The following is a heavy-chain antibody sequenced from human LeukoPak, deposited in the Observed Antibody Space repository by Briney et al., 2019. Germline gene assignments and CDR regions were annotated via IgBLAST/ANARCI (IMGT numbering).Heavy chain of an antibody. J-gene: IGHJ4*02. V-gene: IGHV4-34*01. CDR1: GGSFSGYY. D-gene: IGHD6-19*01. Sequence: SETLSLTCAVYGGSFSGYYWSWIRQPPGKGLEWIGEINHSGSTNYNPSLKSRVTISVDTSKNQFSLKLSSVTAADTAVYYCARHASGWSTGRLGYFDYWGQGTLVTVSS. CDR2: INHSGST. CDR3: ARHASGWSTGRLGYFDY.